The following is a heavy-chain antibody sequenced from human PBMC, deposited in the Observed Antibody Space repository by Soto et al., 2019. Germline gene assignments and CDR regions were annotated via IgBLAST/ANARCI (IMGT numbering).Heavy chain of an antibody. J-gene: IGHJ5*02. CDR1: GGSISSGDYS. V-gene: IGHV4-30-2*01. Sequence: PSETLSLTCAVSGGSISSGDYSWSWIRRPPGKGLEWIGYIYQSGSAYYNPSLKSRVTISLDRSKNHFSLKLTSVTAADTAVYYCARLGNCRGGSCYPNWFDPWGQGTLVTVSS. D-gene: IGHD2-15*01. CDR2: IYQSGSA. CDR3: ARLGNCRGGSCYPNWFDP.